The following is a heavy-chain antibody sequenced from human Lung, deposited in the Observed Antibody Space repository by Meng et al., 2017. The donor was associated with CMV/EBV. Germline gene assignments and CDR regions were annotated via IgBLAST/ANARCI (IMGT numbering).Heavy chain of an antibody. CDR2: INHSGST. J-gene: IGHJ6*02. D-gene: IGHD5-18*01. Sequence: LXCAVYGVSFSGYYWSWIRQPPGKGLEWIGEINHSGSTNYNPSLKSRVTISVDTSKNQFSLKLSSVTAADTAVYYCARSYSYGWGPYYYYYGMDVWGQGTXVTVSS. CDR1: GVSFSGYY. CDR3: ARSYSYGWGPYYYYYGMDV. V-gene: IGHV4-34*01.